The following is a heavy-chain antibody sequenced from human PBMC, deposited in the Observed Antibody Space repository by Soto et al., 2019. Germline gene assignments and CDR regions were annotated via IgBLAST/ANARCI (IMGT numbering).Heavy chain of an antibody. CDR2: IGGSGGDT. CDR3: AKDAPGSGWLSHY. J-gene: IGHJ4*02. V-gene: IGHV3-23*01. CDR1: GFTFSIYA. D-gene: IGHD3-22*01. Sequence: GGSLRLSCAASGFTFSIYAMTWVRQAPGKGLEWVSTIGGSGGDTSYADFVRGQFTISRDNSRNTLYLQMNSLRAEDMAVYYCAKDAPGSGWLSHYWGQGTLVTVSS.